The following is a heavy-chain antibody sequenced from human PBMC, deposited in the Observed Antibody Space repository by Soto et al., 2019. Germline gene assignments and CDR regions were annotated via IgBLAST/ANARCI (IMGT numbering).Heavy chain of an antibody. V-gene: IGHV5-51*01. D-gene: IGHD2-21*02. CDR1: GYSFTSYW. CDR2: IYPGDSDT. Sequence: GESLKISCKGSGYSFTSYWIGWVRQMPGKGLEWMGIIYPGDSDTRYSPSFQGQVTISADKSISTAYLQWSSLKASDTAMYYCARRGVVVTYFYYCMDVWGQRTTVTVSS. CDR3: ARRGVVVTYFYYCMDV. J-gene: IGHJ6*02.